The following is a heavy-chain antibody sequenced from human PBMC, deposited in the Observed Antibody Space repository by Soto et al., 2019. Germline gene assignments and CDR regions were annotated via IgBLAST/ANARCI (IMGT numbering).Heavy chain of an antibody. CDR2: ISSSSSRI. CDR3: ASDLGIAAAGMDY. V-gene: IGHV3-48*04. Sequence: EVQLVESGGSLIQPGGSLRLSCAASGFSFNTNAMNWVRQAPGKGLEWISYISSSSSRIYYADSVKGRFTLSRDNAKNSLYLQMNSLRAEDTAVYYCASDLGIAAAGMDYWGQGTLVTVSS. J-gene: IGHJ4*02. CDR1: GFSFNTNA. D-gene: IGHD6-25*01.